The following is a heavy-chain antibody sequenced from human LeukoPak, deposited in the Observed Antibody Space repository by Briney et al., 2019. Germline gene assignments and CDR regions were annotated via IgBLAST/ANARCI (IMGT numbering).Heavy chain of an antibody. J-gene: IGHJ3*02. CDR2: ISSTGTYM. D-gene: IGHD3-10*01. Sequence: GGSLRLSCAASGFTFSSYSMNWVRQAPGKGLEWVSSISSTGTYMYYADSVKGRFTISRDNTKNSLYLQMNSLRAEDTAVYYCARDPVRGALDGFDIWGQGTMVTVSS. CDR1: GFTFSSYS. V-gene: IGHV3-21*01. CDR3: ARDPVRGALDGFDI.